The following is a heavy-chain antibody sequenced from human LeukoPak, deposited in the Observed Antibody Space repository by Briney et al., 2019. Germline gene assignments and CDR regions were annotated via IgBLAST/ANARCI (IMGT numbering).Heavy chain of an antibody. Sequence: GESLRLSCTASAFAFSNHAMSWVRQAPGKGLEWVSAISGSGGSTYYADSVKGRFTISRDNSKNTLYLQMNSLRAEDTAVYYCAKGLGATKIGYYFDYWGQGTLVTVSS. CDR3: AKGLGATKIGYYFDY. D-gene: IGHD1-26*01. V-gene: IGHV3-23*01. CDR1: AFAFSNHA. CDR2: ISGSGGST. J-gene: IGHJ4*02.